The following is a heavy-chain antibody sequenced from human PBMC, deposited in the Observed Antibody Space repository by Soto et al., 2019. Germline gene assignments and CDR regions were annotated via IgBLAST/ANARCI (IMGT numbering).Heavy chain of an antibody. V-gene: IGHV4-31*03. D-gene: IGHD2-21*02. CDR2: IYYTGGT. CDR1: GGSIKSGAYY. Sequence: ASETLSLTCTVSGGSIKSGAYYWSWIRQHPGKGLEWIGYIYYTGGTYYNPSLKSRLSMSLDTSKNQFSLKLSSVTAADTAVYYCATAVVTAYGGTYYFDYWGQGTLVTVSS. CDR3: ATAVVTAYGGTYYFDY. J-gene: IGHJ4*02.